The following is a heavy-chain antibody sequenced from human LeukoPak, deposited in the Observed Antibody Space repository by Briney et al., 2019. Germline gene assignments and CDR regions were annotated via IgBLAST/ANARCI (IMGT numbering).Heavy chain of an antibody. J-gene: IGHJ4*02. Sequence: SVKVSCKASGGTFSSYAISWVRQAPGQGLEWMGRIIPILGIANYAQKFQGRVTITADKSTSTAYMELSSLRSEDTAVYYCARYSGSYDYYFNYWGQGTLVTVSS. CDR2: IIPILGIA. CDR3: ARYSGSYDYYFNY. D-gene: IGHD1-26*01. CDR1: GGTFSSYA. V-gene: IGHV1-69*04.